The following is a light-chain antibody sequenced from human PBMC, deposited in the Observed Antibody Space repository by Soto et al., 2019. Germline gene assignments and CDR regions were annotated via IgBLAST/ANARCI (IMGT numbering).Light chain of an antibody. CDR2: VAS. Sequence: EIVMTQSPATLSVSPGERATLSCRASQSVSSNLAWYQQKPGQTPTLLIYVASTRATGIPAMFSGSGSGTEFTLTISSLQSEDFAVYYCQQYNVWPLTFGGGTKVEFK. V-gene: IGKV3-15*01. CDR1: QSVSSN. CDR3: QQYNVWPLT. J-gene: IGKJ4*01.